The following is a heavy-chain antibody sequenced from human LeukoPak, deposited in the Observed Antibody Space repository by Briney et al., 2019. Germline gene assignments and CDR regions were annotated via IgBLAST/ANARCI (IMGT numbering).Heavy chain of an antibody. V-gene: IGHV4-30-4*08. CDR2: IYYSGST. J-gene: IGHJ6*03. CDR3: ARFGRYYYYYMDV. D-gene: IGHD3-16*01. Sequence: SETLSPTCTVSGGSISSGDYYWSWIRQPPGKGLEWIGYIYYSGSTYYNPSLKSRVTISVDTSKNQFSLKLSSVTAADTAVYYCARFGRYYYYYMDVWGKGTTVTVSS. CDR1: GGSISSGDYY.